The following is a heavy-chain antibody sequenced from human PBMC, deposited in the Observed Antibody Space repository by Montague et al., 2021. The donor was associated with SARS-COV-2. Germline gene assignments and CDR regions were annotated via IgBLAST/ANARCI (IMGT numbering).Heavy chain of an antibody. CDR3: ARDSGAQMDV. CDR1: GFTFSSYA. Sequence: SLRLSCAASGFTFSSYAMHWVRQAPGKGLEWVAVISYDGSNKYYADSVKGRFTISRDNSKNTLYLQMNGLRAEDTAVYYCARDSGAQMDVWGQGTTVTVSS. V-gene: IGHV3-30-3*01. CDR2: ISYDGSNK. J-gene: IGHJ6*02. D-gene: IGHD6-25*01.